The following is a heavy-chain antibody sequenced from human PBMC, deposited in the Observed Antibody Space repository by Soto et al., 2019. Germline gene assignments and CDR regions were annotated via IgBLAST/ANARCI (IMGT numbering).Heavy chain of an antibody. V-gene: IGHV1-18*01. CDR2: IRAYNGNT. CDR3: ARDLPTMEV. CDR1: GYTFTSYG. Sequence: QVQLVQSGAEVKKPGASVKVSCKAPGYTFTSYGISWVRQAPGQGLEWMGWIRAYNGNTNDAQKLQGRVTMTTVTPTSTADIELRSLRSDDPAVYYCARDLPTMEVWGQGTTVTVSS. J-gene: IGHJ6*02.